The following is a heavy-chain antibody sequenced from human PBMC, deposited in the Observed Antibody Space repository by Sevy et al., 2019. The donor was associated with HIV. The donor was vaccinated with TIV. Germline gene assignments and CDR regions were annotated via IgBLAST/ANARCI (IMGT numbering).Heavy chain of an antibody. CDR3: TITDYYDSSIIDY. CDR2: IRSKANSYAT. Sequence: GGSLRLSCAAPGFTFSGSAMHWVRQASGKGLEWVGRIRSKANSYATAYAASVKGRFTISRDDSKNTAYLQMNSLKTEDTAVYYCTITDYYDSSIIDYWGQGTLVTVSS. D-gene: IGHD3-22*01. J-gene: IGHJ4*02. V-gene: IGHV3-73*01. CDR1: GFTFSGSA.